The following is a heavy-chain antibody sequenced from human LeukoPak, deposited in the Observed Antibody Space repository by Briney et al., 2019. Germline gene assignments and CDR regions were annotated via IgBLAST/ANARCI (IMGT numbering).Heavy chain of an antibody. CDR3: ARGSSTHGEYYFDY. J-gene: IGHJ4*02. CDR2: INSESSHI. V-gene: IGHV3-21*01. Sequence: GGSLRLSCAASGFTFSTSAMNWVRQVPGKGLEWVSSINSESSHIYYAASVRGRFTISRDNARNSVSLQMDSLRAEDTAVYYCARGSSTHGEYYFDYWGQGTLVTVSS. D-gene: IGHD2-2*01. CDR1: GFTFSTSA.